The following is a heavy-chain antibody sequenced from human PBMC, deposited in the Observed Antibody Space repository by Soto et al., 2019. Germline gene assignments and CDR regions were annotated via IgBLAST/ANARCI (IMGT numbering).Heavy chain of an antibody. J-gene: IGHJ3*01. V-gene: IGHV4-30-4*01. CDR1: GASISSGDHY. D-gene: IGHD6-6*01. CDR3: ASSPPKEAFDL. Sequence: QGQLQESGPGVVRPSQTLSLTCTVSGASISSGDHYWTWIRQPPGKGLEWIGYIYYSGSTVYKPSLNSRVTMSIDMSKSQFSLNLRSVTAADTAVYYCASSPPKEAFDLWGQGTMVIVSS. CDR2: IYYSGST.